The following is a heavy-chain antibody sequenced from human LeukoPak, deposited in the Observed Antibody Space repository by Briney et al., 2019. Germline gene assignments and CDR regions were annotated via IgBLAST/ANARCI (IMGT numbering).Heavy chain of an antibody. Sequence: PGGSLRLSCAASGFTFSDCYMDCVLQAPGKGLEWVSSISSGSTIYYADSVKGRFTISRDNAKNSLYLQMNSLRAEDTALYYCAKDIEGSGSYGYYYYYGMDVWGQGTTVTVSS. CDR2: ISSGSTI. V-gene: IGHV3-69-1*01. CDR1: GFTFSDCY. CDR3: AKDIEGSGSYGYYYYYGMDV. J-gene: IGHJ6*02. D-gene: IGHD3-10*01.